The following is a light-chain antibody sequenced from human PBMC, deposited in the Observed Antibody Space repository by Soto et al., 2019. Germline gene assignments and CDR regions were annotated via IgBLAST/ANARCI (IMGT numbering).Light chain of an antibody. V-gene: IGLV2-18*02. CDR1: SSDVGSYNR. Sequence: QSALTQPPSVSGSPGQSVTISCTGTSSDVGSYNRVSWYQQPPGTAPKLMIYAVDKRPSGVPDRFSGSRSGNTASLTGSGLHSEDEGDYYCSSYAGGANLLFGGGTKVTVL. J-gene: IGLJ2*01. CDR3: SSYAGGANLL. CDR2: AVD.